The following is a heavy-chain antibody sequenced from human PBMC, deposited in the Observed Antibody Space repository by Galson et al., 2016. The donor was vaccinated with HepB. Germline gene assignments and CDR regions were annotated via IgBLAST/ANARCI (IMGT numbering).Heavy chain of an antibody. CDR3: AKGVVVVVAANYMDV. CDR2: ISGSGGST. J-gene: IGHJ6*03. Sequence: SLRLSCAASGFIFSDYAMNWVRQAPGRGLERVSTISGSGGSTNYADSVRGRFTISRDNSKNTLYLQMNSLRTEDTAVYYCAKGVVVVVAANYMDVWGKGTTVTVSS. V-gene: IGHV3-23*01. D-gene: IGHD2-15*01. CDR1: GFIFSDYA.